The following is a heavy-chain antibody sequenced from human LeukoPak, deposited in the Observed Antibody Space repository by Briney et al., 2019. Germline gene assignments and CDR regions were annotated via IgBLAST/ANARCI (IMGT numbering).Heavy chain of an antibody. Sequence: VASVKVSCKTSGYLFTGFYIHWVRQVPGQGLEWMGWINPNSGDTKSAPKFQGRVAMIRVTSINTAYMEMSGLTPDDTAIYYCAKRGGALSHWGQGTPVTVTS. D-gene: IGHD2-21*01. V-gene: IGHV1-2*02. J-gene: IGHJ4*02. CDR3: AKRGGALSH. CDR1: GYLFTGFY. CDR2: INPNSGDT.